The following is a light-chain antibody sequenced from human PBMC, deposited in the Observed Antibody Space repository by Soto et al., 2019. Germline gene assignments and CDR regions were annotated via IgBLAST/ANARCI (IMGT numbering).Light chain of an antibody. J-gene: IGKJ4*01. CDR1: QSVGKN. Sequence: EIVVTQSPATLSVSPGERATLSCRASQSVGKNFAWYQQKPGQAPRLLIFATSTRATGVPARFSGSASGTEFTLTISSLQSEDFAVYYCQQYGDWPLTFGGGAKVEIE. V-gene: IGKV3-15*01. CDR2: ATS. CDR3: QQYGDWPLT.